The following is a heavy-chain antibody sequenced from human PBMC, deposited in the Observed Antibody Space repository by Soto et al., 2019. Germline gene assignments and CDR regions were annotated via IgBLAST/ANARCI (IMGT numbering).Heavy chain of an antibody. Sequence: EVQLVESGGGLVQPGGSLRLSCAASGFTFSGSWMHWVRQAPGKGLVWVSRINGDGSGTRYADFVKGRFTISRDDAKNTLFLQMNGLRAEDTAVYYCARGIFGSGTANDYCGQGTLVTVSS. J-gene: IGHJ4*02. V-gene: IGHV3-74*01. CDR3: ARGIFGSGTANDY. D-gene: IGHD3-10*01. CDR2: INGDGSGT. CDR1: GFTFSGSW.